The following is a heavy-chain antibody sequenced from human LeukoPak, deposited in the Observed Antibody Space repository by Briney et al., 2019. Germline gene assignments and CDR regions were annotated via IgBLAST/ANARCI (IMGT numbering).Heavy chain of an antibody. Sequence: PGRSLRLSCAASGFTFSSYGMNWVRQAPGKGLEWVALIWYDGTNEYYGDSVKGRFTISRDNSKSTLYLQMNSLRAEDTAVYYCAKVTYYYGSGGFEEFDYWGQGTLVTVSS. V-gene: IGHV3-33*06. J-gene: IGHJ4*02. CDR2: IWYDGTNE. D-gene: IGHD3-10*01. CDR3: AKVTYYYGSGGFEEFDY. CDR1: GFTFSSYG.